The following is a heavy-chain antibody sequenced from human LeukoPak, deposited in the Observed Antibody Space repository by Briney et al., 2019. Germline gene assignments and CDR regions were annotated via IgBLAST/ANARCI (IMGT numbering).Heavy chain of an antibody. CDR1: GFTFSHYY. D-gene: IGHD2-8*01. Sequence: GGSLRLSCAASGFTFSHYYMGWVRQAPGKGLEWVANIKQDGSEQFYLDSVKGRFTISRDNAKNALYLQMHSLRVDDTAVYYCARARNGGPDYWGQGTLVTVSS. V-gene: IGHV3-7*01. CDR2: IKQDGSEQ. J-gene: IGHJ4*02. CDR3: ARARNGGPDY.